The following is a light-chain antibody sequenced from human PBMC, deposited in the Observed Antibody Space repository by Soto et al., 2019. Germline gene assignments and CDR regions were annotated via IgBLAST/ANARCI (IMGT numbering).Light chain of an antibody. J-gene: IGLJ2*01. CDR1: SSDVGSYNL. V-gene: IGLV2-23*01. CDR2: EGS. Sequence: QSVLTQPASVSGSPGQSITISCTGTSSDVGSYNLVSWYQQHPGKAPKLMIYEGSKRPSGVSNRFSGSKSGNTASLTISGLQAEDEADYYCCSYAGSFVFGGGTKLTVL. CDR3: CSYAGSFV.